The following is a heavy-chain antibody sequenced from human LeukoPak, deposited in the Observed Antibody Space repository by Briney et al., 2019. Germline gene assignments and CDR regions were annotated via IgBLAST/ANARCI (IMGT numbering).Heavy chain of an antibody. CDR2: ISYDGSNK. V-gene: IGHV3-30*18. J-gene: IGHJ3*02. CDR1: GFTFSSYG. D-gene: IGHD1-26*01. Sequence: GRSLRLSCAASGFTFSSYGMHWVRQAPGKGLEWVAVISYDGSNKYYADSVKGRFTISRDNSKNTLYLQMNSLRAEDTAVYYCAKDRRVGATTFAFDIWGQGTMVTVSS. CDR3: AKDRRVGATTFAFDI.